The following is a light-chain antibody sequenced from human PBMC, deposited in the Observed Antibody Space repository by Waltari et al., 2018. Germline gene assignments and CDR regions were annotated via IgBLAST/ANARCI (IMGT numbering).Light chain of an antibody. J-gene: IGKJ2*01. V-gene: IGKV2-28*01. CDR1: QSLLHSNGYNY. CDR2: LGS. CDR3: MQALQTPYT. Sequence: DIVMTQSPLSLPVTPGEPASISCRSSQSLLHSNGYNYLGWYLQKPGQSPQLLIYLGSNRASGVPDRVRGSGSGTDFTLKISRVEAEDVGVYYCMQALQTPYTFGQGTKLEIK.